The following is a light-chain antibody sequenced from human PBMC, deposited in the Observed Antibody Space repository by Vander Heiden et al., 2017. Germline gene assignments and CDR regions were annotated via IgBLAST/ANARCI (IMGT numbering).Light chain of an antibody. CDR1: QGISHY. J-gene: IGKJ1*01. V-gene: IGKV1-27*01. CDR3: QKYNSAPPT. CDR2: AAS. Sequence: DIQMTPSPSSLSASVGDRVTITCRASQGISHYLAWYQQKPGKVPELLIYAASTLQSGVPCRISGSGSGTDFTLTISSLQPEDVATYYWQKYNSAPPTFGQGTKVEIK.